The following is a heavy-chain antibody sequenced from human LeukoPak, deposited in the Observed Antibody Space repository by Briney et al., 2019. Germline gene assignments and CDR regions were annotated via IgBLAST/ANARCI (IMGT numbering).Heavy chain of an antibody. J-gene: IGHJ3*02. D-gene: IGHD2-21*01. V-gene: IGHV4-39*01. CDR2: IYYSGTT. CDR3: ARLPYCYSSGPRYAFDI. Sequence: SETPSLTCTVSGGSISSSSSYWGWIRQPPGKGLEWIGSIYYSGTTYYNPSLKSRVTISVDTSKNQFSLKLSSVTAADTAVYYCARLPYCYSSGPRYAFDIWGQGTMVTVSS. CDR1: GGSISSSSSY.